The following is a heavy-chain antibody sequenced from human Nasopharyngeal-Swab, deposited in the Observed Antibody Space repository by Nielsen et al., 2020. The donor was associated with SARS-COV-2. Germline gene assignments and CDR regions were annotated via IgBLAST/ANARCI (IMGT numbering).Heavy chain of an antibody. CDR2: IFSNDEK. D-gene: IGHD3-16*01. CDR1: GFSLSNARMG. CDR3: ARIKFGGVAVNYYYGMDV. J-gene: IGHJ6*02. Sequence: SGPTLVKPTETLTLTCTVSGFSLSNARMGVSWIRQPPGKALEWLAHIFSNDEKSYSTSLKSRLTISKDTSKSQVVLTMTNMDPVDTATYYCARIKFGGVAVNYYYGMDVWGQGTTVTVSS. V-gene: IGHV2-26*01.